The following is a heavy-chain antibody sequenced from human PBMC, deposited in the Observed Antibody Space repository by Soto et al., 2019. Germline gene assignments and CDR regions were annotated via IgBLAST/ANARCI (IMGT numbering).Heavy chain of an antibody. CDR2: ISGSGGST. CDR1: GFTFSSYA. J-gene: IGHJ4*02. Sequence: GSLRLSCAASGFTFSSYAMSWVRQAPGKGLEWVSAISGSGGSTYYADSVKGRFTISRDNSKNTLYLQMNSLRAEDTAVYYCAKVRKRHIVVVIATFDYWGQGTLVTVSS. D-gene: IGHD2-21*01. CDR3: AKVRKRHIVVVIATFDY. V-gene: IGHV3-23*01.